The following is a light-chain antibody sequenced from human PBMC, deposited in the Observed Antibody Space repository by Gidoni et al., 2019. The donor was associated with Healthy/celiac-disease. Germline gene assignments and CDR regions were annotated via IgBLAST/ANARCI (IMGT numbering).Light chain of an antibody. Sequence: EIVLTHSPGTLSLPPGERATLSCRASQSVSSSYLAWYQQKPGQAPRLLIYGAASRATGIPDKCSSSGSGTDFTLTISRREPEDFVVYYCQQYGSSPMYTFGQGTKLEIK. CDR1: QSVSSSY. J-gene: IGKJ2*01. CDR3: QQYGSSPMYT. V-gene: IGKV3-20*01. CDR2: GAA.